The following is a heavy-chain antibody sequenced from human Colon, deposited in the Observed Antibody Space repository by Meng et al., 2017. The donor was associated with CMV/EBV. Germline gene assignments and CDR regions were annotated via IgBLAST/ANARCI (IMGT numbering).Heavy chain of an antibody. V-gene: IGHV1-18*01. D-gene: IGHD3-10*01. CDR2: SSAQNGNT. J-gene: IGHJ6*02. CDR1: GYTFTTYG. Sequence: ASVKVSCKSSGYTFTTYGITWVRQAPGQGLEWMGWSSAQNGNTNYGQKFQGRVTVTTDTSTRTAYMELRSLRSDDTAVYYCARGSISMVRGVIIAYGMDAWGQGTTVTSP. CDR3: ARGSISMVRGVIIAYGMDA.